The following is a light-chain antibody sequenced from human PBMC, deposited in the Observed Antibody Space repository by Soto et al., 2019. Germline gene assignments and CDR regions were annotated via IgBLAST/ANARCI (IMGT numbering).Light chain of an antibody. CDR2: GAS. J-gene: IGKJ1*01. Sequence: EIVMTQAPATLSVSPGERATLSCRASQSVSGNLAWYQQKPGQAPRLLIYGASTRATGIPARFSGSGSGTEFTLTISSLQSEDFAVYYCQQYNNWPRTFGQGTKVEIK. CDR3: QQYNNWPRT. V-gene: IGKV3-15*01. CDR1: QSVSGN.